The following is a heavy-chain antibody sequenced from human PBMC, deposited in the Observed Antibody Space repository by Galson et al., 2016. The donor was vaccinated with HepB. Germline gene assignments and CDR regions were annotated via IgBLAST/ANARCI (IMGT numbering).Heavy chain of an antibody. Sequence: SLRLSCAASGFTFSSYEMNWVRQAPGKGLEWVSYISSSGSTIYYADSVKGRFTISRDNSKNTLYLQMNSLRAEDTAIYYCAKVGTTVLTPGKYRLEYFQLWGQGTLGTVSS. V-gene: IGHV3-48*03. J-gene: IGHJ1*01. D-gene: IGHD4-23*01. CDR1: GFTFSSYE. CDR2: ISSSGSTI. CDR3: AKVGTTVLTPGKYRLEYFQL.